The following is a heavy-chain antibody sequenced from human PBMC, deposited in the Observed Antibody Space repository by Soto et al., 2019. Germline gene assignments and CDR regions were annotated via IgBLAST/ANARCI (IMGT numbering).Heavy chain of an antibody. CDR2: ISGSSNAI. V-gene: IGHV3-48*03. D-gene: IGHD6-19*01. J-gene: IGHJ5*02. Sequence: GGSLRLSCLGSGFSFSNYEMNWVRQAPGKGLEWVSYISGSSNAIYYGDSMKGRFTISRDNAKSSTYLQMNSLRVEDTAVYYCARGGSSGWFFLDLWGQGALVTVSS. CDR3: ARGGSSGWFFLDL. CDR1: GFSFSNYE.